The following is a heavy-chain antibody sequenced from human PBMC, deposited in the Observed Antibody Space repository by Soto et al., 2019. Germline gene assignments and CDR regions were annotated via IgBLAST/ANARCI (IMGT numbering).Heavy chain of an antibody. CDR1: GFTFSSYS. CDR2: ISSSSSTL. CDR3: ARQKGALAYNWFDP. Sequence: PGGSLRLSCAASGFTFSSYSMNWVRQAPGKGLEWVSYISSSSSTLYYADSLEGRFTISRDNAKNSLYLQMNSLRAEDTAVYYCARQKGALAYNWFDPWGQGTLVTVSS. V-gene: IGHV3-48*01. D-gene: IGHD3-16*01. J-gene: IGHJ5*02.